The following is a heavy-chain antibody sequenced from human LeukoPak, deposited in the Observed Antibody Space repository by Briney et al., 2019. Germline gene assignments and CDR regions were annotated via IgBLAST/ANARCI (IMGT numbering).Heavy chain of an antibody. V-gene: IGHV4-61*02. CDR1: GGSISSGSYY. CDR2: IYTSGST. J-gene: IGHJ3*02. Sequence: PSQTLSLTCTVSGGSISSGSYYWSWIRQPAGKGLEWIGRIYTSGSTNYNPSLKSRVTISVDTSKNQFSLKLSSVTAADTAVYYCALKTVAGTFDIWGGGTMVTVSS. CDR3: ALKTVAGTFDI. D-gene: IGHD6-19*01.